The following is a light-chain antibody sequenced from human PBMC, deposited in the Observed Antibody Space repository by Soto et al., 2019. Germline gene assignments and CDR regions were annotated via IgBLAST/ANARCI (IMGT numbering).Light chain of an antibody. CDR1: QGISTW. Sequence: DIQMTQSPSSVSASVGDRVTITCRASQGISTWLAWYQQNPGKVPKLLIYGASSLQTGVPSRFSGSGSGTDFTLTISSLQAEDFATYYCQQASSLPHTFGQGTKLEIK. J-gene: IGKJ2*01. V-gene: IGKV1-12*01. CDR2: GAS. CDR3: QQASSLPHT.